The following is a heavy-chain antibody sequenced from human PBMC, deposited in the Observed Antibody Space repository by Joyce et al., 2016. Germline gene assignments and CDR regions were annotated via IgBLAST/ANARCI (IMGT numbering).Heavy chain of an antibody. CDR2: ISAHHGNT. Sequence: QVQLVQSGSEVKQPGASVEVSCKASGYIFTTYGISWVRKAPGQGFEWMGRISAHHGNTKYEKKFQGRGTMTIDTAPSTAYMELESLRSDDTAVYYCARDIHYYNSSGYYWGAFDIWGQGTMVSVSS. V-gene: IGHV1-18*01. CDR1: GYIFTTYG. J-gene: IGHJ3*02. CDR3: ARDIHYYNSSGYYWGAFDI. D-gene: IGHD3-22*01.